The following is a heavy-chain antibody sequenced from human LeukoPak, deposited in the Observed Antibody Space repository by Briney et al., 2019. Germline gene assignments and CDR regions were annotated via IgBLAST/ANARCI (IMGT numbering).Heavy chain of an antibody. CDR3: TKDRTGATGRDWLDP. CDR2: ISGSGEIT. J-gene: IGHJ5*02. CDR1: GFSFSNYG. Sequence: GGSLRLSCVTSGFSFSNYGMSWVRQAPGKGLEWVSLISGSGEITYYAGSVKGRFTISRDNSENTLYLHLSSLRAEDTAVYYCTKDRTGATGRDWLDPWGQGTLVTVSS. V-gene: IGHV3-23*01. D-gene: IGHD1-1*01.